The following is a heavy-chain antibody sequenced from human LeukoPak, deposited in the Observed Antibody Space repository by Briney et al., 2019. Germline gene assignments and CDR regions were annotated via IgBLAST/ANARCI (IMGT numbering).Heavy chain of an antibody. CDR3: ARDPYNSGSSYFDY. Sequence: GGSLRLSCAVSGLTVSSNYMSWVRQAPGKGLEWVSAIYSGGSTFYAGSVKVRFTISRDNSKNTLYLQMNSLRAEDTAVYYYARDPYNSGSSYFDYWGQGTLVTVSA. J-gene: IGHJ4*02. D-gene: IGHD3-10*01. CDR1: GLTVSSNY. V-gene: IGHV3-53*01. CDR2: IYSGGST.